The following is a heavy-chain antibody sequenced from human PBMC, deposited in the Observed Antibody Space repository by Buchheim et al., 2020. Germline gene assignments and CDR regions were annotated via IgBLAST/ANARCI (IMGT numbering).Heavy chain of an antibody. CDR1: GFTFSSYA. J-gene: IGHJ4*02. V-gene: IGHV3-23*01. CDR3: AKVWDSSAYYYYFDY. D-gene: IGHD3-22*01. CDR2: ISGSGGST. Sequence: EVQLLESGGGLVQPGGSLRLPCAASGFTFSSYAMSWVRQAPGKGLEWVSTISGSGGSTYYADSVKGRFTLSRDNSKKTLSLQMNSLRVEDTAVYYCAKVWDSSAYYYYFDYWGQGTL.